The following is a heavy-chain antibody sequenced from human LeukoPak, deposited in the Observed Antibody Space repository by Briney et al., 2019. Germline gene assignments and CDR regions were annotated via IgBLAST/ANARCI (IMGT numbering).Heavy chain of an antibody. Sequence: SETLSLTCIVSGGSISSTSYYWGWIRQSPGKGLEWIGSIHCRGTTYYNPSLLSRGTISVDTSKNQFSLKLNSVTAADTAVYFCAREGSGYSTNFDYWGQGTLVTVSS. J-gene: IGHJ4*02. CDR2: IHCRGTT. CDR3: AREGSGYSTNFDY. D-gene: IGHD3-3*01. CDR1: GGSISSTSYY. V-gene: IGHV4-39*07.